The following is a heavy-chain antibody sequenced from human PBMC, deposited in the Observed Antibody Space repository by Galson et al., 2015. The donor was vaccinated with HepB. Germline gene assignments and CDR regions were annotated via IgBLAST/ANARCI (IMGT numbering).Heavy chain of an antibody. Sequence: SLRLSCAASGFSISSNYMSWVHQAPGKGLQWVSFVHSGGSTHYADSVKGRFTISRDNSKNTLYLQMNSLRAEDTAVYYCARTRDGYNHWYFDLWGRGTLVTVSS. CDR2: VHSGGST. CDR1: GFSISSNY. V-gene: IGHV3-66*01. CDR3: ARTRDGYNHWYFDL. D-gene: IGHD5-24*01. J-gene: IGHJ2*01.